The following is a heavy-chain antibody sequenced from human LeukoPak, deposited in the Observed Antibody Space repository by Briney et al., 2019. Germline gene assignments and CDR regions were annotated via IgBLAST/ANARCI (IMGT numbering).Heavy chain of an antibody. D-gene: IGHD4-17*01. J-gene: IGHJ4*02. V-gene: IGHV1-18*01. CDR3: ARDHMATVTTGY. CDR2: ISAYNGNT. Sequence: ASVKVSCKASGYTFTSYGISWVRQAPGQGLEWMGWISAYNGNTNYAQKLQGRVTMTTDTSTSTAYMELRSLKSDDTAVYYCARDHMATVTTGYWGQGTLVTVSS. CDR1: GYTFTSYG.